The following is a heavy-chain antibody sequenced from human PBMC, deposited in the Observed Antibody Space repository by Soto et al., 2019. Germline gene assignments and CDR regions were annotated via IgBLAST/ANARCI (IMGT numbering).Heavy chain of an antibody. CDR3: ATGANFYYDTSRY. V-gene: IGHV3-30*03. CDR1: GFTFSSYG. J-gene: IGHJ4*02. Sequence: GGSLRLSCAASGFTFSSYGMHWVRQAPGKGLEWVAVISYDGSNKYYADSVKGRFTISRDTSKSTLYLQMTSLRPGDTAVYYCATGANFYYDTSRYWGQGTLVTVSS. D-gene: IGHD3-22*01. CDR2: ISYDGSNK.